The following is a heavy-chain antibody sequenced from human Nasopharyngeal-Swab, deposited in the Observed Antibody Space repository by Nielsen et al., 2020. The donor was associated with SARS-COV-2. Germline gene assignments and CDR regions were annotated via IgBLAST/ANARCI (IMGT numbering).Heavy chain of an antibody. Sequence: GESLKISCEASGFTFSSYAMSWVRQAPGKGLEWVSVIYSGGSSTYYADSVKGRFTISRDNSKNTLYLQMNSLRAEDTAVYYCALGGSYDFYYYYGMDVWGQGTTVTVSS. V-gene: IGHV3-23*03. D-gene: IGHD3-3*01. CDR3: ALGGSYDFYYYYGMDV. CDR2: IYSGGSST. J-gene: IGHJ6*02. CDR1: GFTFSSYA.